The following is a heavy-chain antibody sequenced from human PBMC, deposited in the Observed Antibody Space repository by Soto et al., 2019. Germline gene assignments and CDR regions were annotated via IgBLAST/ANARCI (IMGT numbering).Heavy chain of an antibody. Sequence: GGSLRLSCAASGFTFSDYAMSWVRQTPGKGLDWVSAFSGSGGSTYYADSVKGRFTISRDNSRNTLYLQMNSLRAEDTAVYYCAKVSHRGSYYFDYWGQGTLVTVSS. CDR3: AKVSHRGSYYFDY. D-gene: IGHD1-26*01. CDR2: FSGSGGST. J-gene: IGHJ4*02. CDR1: GFTFSDYA. V-gene: IGHV3-23*01.